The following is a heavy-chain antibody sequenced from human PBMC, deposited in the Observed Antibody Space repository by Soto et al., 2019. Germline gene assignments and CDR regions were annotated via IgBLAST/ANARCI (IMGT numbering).Heavy chain of an antibody. CDR3: RATPLYYYYGMDV. V-gene: IGHV4-34*01. Sequence: SETLSVTCAVDGGYCSGYYCSCIRQPPGKGLEWIGEINHSGSTNYNPSLKSRVTISVDTSKNQFSLKLSSVTAADTAVYYCRATPLYYYYGMDVWGQGTTVTVSS. CDR2: INHSGST. J-gene: IGHJ6*02. CDR1: GGYCSGYY.